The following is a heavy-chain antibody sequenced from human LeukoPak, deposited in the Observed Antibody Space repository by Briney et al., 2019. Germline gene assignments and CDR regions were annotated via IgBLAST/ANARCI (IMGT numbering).Heavy chain of an antibody. V-gene: IGHV5-51*01. J-gene: IGHJ4*02. CDR3: ATHIAPGYNSGWYFDY. D-gene: IGHD6-19*01. CDR2: IYPGDSDI. Sequence: PGESLKISCKASGYSFTNYWIGWVRQMPGKGLEWMGTIYPGDSDIRYSQSFQGQVTISADKSISTAYLQWSSLKASDTAMYYCATHIAPGYNSGWYFDYWGQGTLVTVSS. CDR1: GYSFTNYW.